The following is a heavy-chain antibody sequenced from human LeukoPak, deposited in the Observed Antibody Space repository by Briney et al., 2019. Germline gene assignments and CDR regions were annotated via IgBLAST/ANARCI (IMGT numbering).Heavy chain of an antibody. CDR1: GGSFSGYY. D-gene: IGHD2-15*01. CDR3: ARGGDIVVVVAATGAFDI. CDR2: INHSGST. Sequence: SETLSLTCAVYGGSFSGYYWSWIRQPPGKGLEWIGEINHSGSTNCNPSLKSRVTISVDTSKNQFSLKLSSVTAADTAVYYCARGGDIVVVVAATGAFDIWGQGTMVTVSS. V-gene: IGHV4-34*01. J-gene: IGHJ3*02.